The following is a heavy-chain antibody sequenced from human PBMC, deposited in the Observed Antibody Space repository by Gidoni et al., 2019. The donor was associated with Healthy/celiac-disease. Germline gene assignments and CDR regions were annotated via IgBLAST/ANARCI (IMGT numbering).Heavy chain of an antibody. CDR2: ISSSSSYI. J-gene: IGHJ4*02. D-gene: IGHD5-12*01. CDR3: ARDRYSPKLGRVVDY. CDR1: GFTFSSYS. V-gene: IGHV3-21*01. Sequence: EVQLVESGGGLVKPGGYLRLSCAASGFTFSSYSMNWVRQAPGKGLEWVSSISSSSSYIYYADAVKCRFTISRDNAKNSLYLQMNSLRAEDTAVYYCARDRYSPKLGRVVDYWGQGTLVTVSS.